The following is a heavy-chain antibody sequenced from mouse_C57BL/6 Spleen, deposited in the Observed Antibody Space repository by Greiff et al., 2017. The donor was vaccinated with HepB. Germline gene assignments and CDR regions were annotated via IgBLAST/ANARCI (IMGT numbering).Heavy chain of an antibody. CDR2: IYPGSGST. V-gene: IGHV1-55*01. Sequence: QVQLQQPGAELVKPGASVKMSCKASGYTFTSYWITWVKQRPGQGLEWIGDIYPGSGSTNYNEKFKSKATLTVDTSSSTAYMQLRSLTSEDSAVYYCAYYSNYVGAMDYWGQGTSVTVSS. J-gene: IGHJ4*01. D-gene: IGHD2-5*01. CDR3: AYYSNYVGAMDY. CDR1: GYTFTSYW.